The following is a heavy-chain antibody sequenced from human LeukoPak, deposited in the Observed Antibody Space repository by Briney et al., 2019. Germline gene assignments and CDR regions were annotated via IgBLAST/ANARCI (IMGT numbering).Heavy chain of an antibody. J-gene: IGHJ3*02. Sequence: GGSLRLSCAASGFTFSSYSMNWVRQAPGKGVEWVSYISSSSSTIYYADSVKGRFTISRDNAKNSLYLQMNSLRAEDTAVYYCARDSNIVVVPAARSLGVNAFDIWGQGTMVTVSS. CDR3: ARDSNIVVVPAARSLGVNAFDI. D-gene: IGHD2-2*01. V-gene: IGHV3-48*01. CDR1: GFTFSSYS. CDR2: ISSSSSTI.